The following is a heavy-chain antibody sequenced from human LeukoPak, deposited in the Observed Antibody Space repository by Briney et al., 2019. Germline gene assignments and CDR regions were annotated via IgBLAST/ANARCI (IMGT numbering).Heavy chain of an antibody. V-gene: IGHV3-64D*06. Sequence: GGSLRLSCSASGFTFSSYAMHWVRQAPGKGLEYVSAISSNGGSTYYADSVKGRFTISRDNFKNTLYLQMSSLRAEDTAVYYCVKDLHSSGWYGAYWGQGTLVTVSS. D-gene: IGHD6-19*01. CDR3: VKDLHSSGWYGAY. CDR2: ISSNGGST. CDR1: GFTFSSYA. J-gene: IGHJ4*02.